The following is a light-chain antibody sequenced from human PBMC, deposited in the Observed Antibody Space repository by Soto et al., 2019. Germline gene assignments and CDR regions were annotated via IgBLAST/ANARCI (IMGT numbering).Light chain of an antibody. CDR1: QSISGW. Sequence: DIQMTQSPSTLSASVGDRVTITCRASQSISGWLAWYQQKPGKAPHLLIYDASTLESGVPSRFNGFGSGTEFTLTISSLQPDDFATYYCQHYDTYSWTFGQGTKLEIK. CDR2: DAS. CDR3: QHYDTYSWT. V-gene: IGKV1-5*01. J-gene: IGKJ1*01.